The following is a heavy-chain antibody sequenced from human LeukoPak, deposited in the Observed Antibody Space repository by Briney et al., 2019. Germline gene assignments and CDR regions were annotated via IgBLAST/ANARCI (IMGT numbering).Heavy chain of an antibody. CDR3: ARDYSKYSSSSTPDY. V-gene: IGHV3-74*01. D-gene: IGHD6-13*01. J-gene: IGHJ4*02. CDR1: GFTFSSDW. Sequence: GGSLRLSCAASGFTFSSDWMQWVRQAPGKGLMWVSRTNSDGSSTTYADSVKGRFTISRDNSKNTLYLQMNSLRAEDTAVYYRARDYSKYSSSSTPDYWGQGTLVTVSS. CDR2: TNSDGSST.